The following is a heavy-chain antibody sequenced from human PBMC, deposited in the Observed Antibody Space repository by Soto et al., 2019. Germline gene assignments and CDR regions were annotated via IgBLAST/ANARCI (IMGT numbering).Heavy chain of an antibody. CDR3: ARDTYSDYVFAY. CDR2: ISGFNDDR. CDR1: GYTFTNYG. J-gene: IGHJ4*02. D-gene: IGHD4-17*01. Sequence: APVKVSCKASGYTFTNYGISWVRQAPGQGLEWMGWISGFNDDRNYVQKFQGRITMTTDTSTGTAYMELRSLTSGDTAVYYCARDTYSDYVFAYGGQGTLVAVAP. V-gene: IGHV1-18*04.